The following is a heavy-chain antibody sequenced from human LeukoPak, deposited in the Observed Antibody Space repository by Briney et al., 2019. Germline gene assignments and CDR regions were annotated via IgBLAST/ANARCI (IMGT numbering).Heavy chain of an antibody. CDR3: ARGTLYRGWSYYLDF. CDR1: GGSISSYY. V-gene: IGHV4-59*01. J-gene: IGHJ4*02. CDR2: IYYSGST. D-gene: IGHD6-19*01. Sequence: SETLSLTCIVSGGSISSYYWSWIRQPPGKGLEWIGYIYYSGSTNYNPSLKSRVTISVDTSKNQFSLKLSSVIAADTAVYYCARGTLYRGWSYYLDFWGQGSQVTVSS.